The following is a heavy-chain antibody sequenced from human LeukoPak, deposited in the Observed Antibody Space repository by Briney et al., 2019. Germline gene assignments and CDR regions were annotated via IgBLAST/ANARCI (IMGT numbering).Heavy chain of an antibody. J-gene: IGHJ4*02. Sequence: SETLSLTCTVSGGSISGSYCDWIRQPVGKGLEWIGRIYTSGTTNDNPSLKSRVTMSVDTSKNQFSLKLSSVTAADTAVYYCARDSSSTSYYFDYWGQGILVTVSS. CDR1: GGSISGSY. CDR2: IYTSGTT. CDR3: ARDSSSTSYYFDY. V-gene: IGHV4-4*07. D-gene: IGHD6-6*01.